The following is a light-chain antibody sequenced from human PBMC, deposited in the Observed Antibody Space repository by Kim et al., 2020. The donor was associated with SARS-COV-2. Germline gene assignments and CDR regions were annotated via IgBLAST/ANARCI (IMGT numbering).Light chain of an antibody. CDR2: TAS. CDR3: QQLNTYPIT. CDR1: QGIASY. Sequence: ASVGDRVTITCRASQGIASYLAWYQQKPGKAPKLLIYTASTLQTGVPSRFSGSGSGTDFTLTITSLQPEDFATYYCQQLNTYPITFGQGTRLEIK. J-gene: IGKJ5*01. V-gene: IGKV1-9*01.